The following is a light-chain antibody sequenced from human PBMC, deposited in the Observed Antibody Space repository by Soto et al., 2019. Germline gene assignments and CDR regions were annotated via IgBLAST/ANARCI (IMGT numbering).Light chain of an antibody. J-gene: IGKJ1*01. Sequence: VMTQSPLSLPVTLGQPASISCRSSQSLVNSDGNTYLNWFQQRPGQSPRRLIYKVSNRDSVVPDRFSGSGSGTDFTLKIRRVEAEDVGVYYCMQGSHWPRTFGQGTKVEI. CDR1: QSLVNSDGNTY. CDR2: KVS. CDR3: MQGSHWPRT. V-gene: IGKV2-30*01.